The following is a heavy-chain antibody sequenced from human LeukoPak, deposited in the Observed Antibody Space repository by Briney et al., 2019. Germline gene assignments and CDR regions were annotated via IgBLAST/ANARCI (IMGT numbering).Heavy chain of an antibody. CDR1: GFTFSSYS. CDR3: ARENGVVIADPNVDY. J-gene: IGHJ4*02. Sequence: GGSLRLSCAASGFTFSSYSMNWVRQAPGKGLEWVSSISSSSSYIYYADSVKGRFTISRDNAKNSLYLQMNSLRAEDTAVYYCARENGVVIADPNVDYWGQGTLVTVSS. CDR2: ISSSSSYI. V-gene: IGHV3-21*01. D-gene: IGHD3-3*01.